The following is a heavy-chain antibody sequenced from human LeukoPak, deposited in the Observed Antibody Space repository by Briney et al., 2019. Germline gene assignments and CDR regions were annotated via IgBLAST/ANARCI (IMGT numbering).Heavy chain of an antibody. D-gene: IGHD1-26*01. Sequence: SETLSLTCTVSGGSISGSSYYWGWIRQAPGKGLEWIGSIYYSGITHYNPSLKSRVTISVDMSTNQISLRLSSVTAADTAVYYCARDGWESGDYWGQGTLVTVSS. V-gene: IGHV4-39*07. CDR2: IYYSGIT. CDR1: GGSISGSSYY. CDR3: ARDGWESGDY. J-gene: IGHJ4*02.